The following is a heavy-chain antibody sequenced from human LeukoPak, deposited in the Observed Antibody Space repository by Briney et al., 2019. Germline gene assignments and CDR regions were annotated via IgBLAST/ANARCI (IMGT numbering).Heavy chain of an antibody. J-gene: IGHJ6*04. CDR2: ISNDGSDK. V-gene: IGHV3-30*18. CDR1: GFTFSSYG. Sequence: GGSLRLSCAASGFTFSSYGIYWVRQAPGKGLEWMALISNDGSDKYYADSVKGRFTISRDNSKNTLYLQMNSLRAEDTAVYYCAKDQRITMVRGGLDVWGKGTTVTISS. D-gene: IGHD3-10*01. CDR3: AKDQRITMVRGGLDV.